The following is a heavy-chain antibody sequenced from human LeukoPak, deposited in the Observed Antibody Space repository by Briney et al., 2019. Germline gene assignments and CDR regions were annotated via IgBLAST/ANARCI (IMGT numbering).Heavy chain of an antibody. CDR2: ISYDGSNK. Sequence: GRSLRLSCAASGFTFSSYAMHWVRQAPGKGLEWVAVISYDGSNKYYADSVKGRFTISRDNSKNTLYLQMNSLRAEDTAVYYCAREGDSSGGYFDYWGQGTLVTVSS. D-gene: IGHD3-22*01. J-gene: IGHJ4*02. CDR1: GFTFSSYA. V-gene: IGHV3-30-3*01. CDR3: AREGDSSGGYFDY.